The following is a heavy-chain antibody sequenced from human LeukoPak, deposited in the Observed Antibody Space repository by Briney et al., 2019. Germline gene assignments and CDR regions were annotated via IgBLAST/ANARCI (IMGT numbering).Heavy chain of an antibody. CDR3: ARDLLLWFGELTGPFDY. D-gene: IGHD3-10*01. V-gene: IGHV4-39*07. J-gene: IGHJ4*02. CDR2: IYYSGST. CDR1: GGSVSGTNYY. Sequence: KPSETLSLTCSVSGGSVSGTNYYWAWIRQPPETGLEWIGTIYYSGSTYYNVSLKSRVTISVDTSKNQFSLNLNSVTAADTAVYYCARDLLLWFGELTGPFDYWGQGTLVTVSS.